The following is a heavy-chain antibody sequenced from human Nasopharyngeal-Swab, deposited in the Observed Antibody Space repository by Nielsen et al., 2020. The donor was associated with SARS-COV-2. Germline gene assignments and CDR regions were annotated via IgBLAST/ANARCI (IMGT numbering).Heavy chain of an antibody. D-gene: IGHD6-19*01. Sequence: WVRQAPGQGLEWTGWMNPNSGNTGYAQKFQGRVTMTRNTSISTAHMELSSLRSEDTAVYYCARRVAGSRRAFDIWGQGTMVTVSS. V-gene: IGHV1-8*01. CDR3: ARRVAGSRRAFDI. J-gene: IGHJ3*02. CDR2: MNPNSGNT.